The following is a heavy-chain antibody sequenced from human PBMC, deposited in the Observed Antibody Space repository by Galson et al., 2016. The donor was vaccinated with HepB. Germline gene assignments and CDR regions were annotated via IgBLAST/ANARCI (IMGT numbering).Heavy chain of an antibody. D-gene: IGHD2-21*01. CDR1: GFTFHSYT. CDR3: AKAKLVVGSAYEY. V-gene: IGHV3-23*01. Sequence: SLRLSCAASGFTFHSYTMGWVRRAPGKGLQWVSDITPAGDATYYAEPVTGRFTISRDNSRNTLYLQMNSLRVEDTAVYYCAKAKLVVGSAYEYWGQGTLVTVSS. J-gene: IGHJ4*02. CDR2: ITPAGDAT.